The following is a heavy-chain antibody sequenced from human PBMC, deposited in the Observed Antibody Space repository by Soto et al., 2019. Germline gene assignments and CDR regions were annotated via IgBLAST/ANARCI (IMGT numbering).Heavy chain of an antibody. D-gene: IGHD6-19*01. J-gene: IGHJ4*02. Sequence: QVQLQESGPGLVKPSGTLSLTCAVASGSISSSNWWSWVRQPPGKGLEWIGEIYHSGSTNYNPSLQSRVTISVDKSKNQASLKLSSVTAADTAVYYCARDSGIAVAGVFDYWGQGNLVTVSS. CDR3: ARDSGIAVAGVFDY. CDR2: IYHSGST. CDR1: SGSISSSNW. V-gene: IGHV4-4*02.